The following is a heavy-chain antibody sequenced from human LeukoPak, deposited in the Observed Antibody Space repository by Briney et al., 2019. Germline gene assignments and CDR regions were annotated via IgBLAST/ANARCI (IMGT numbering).Heavy chain of an antibody. CDR1: GGSISSYY. CDR3: AREYYYDSSGYQRFYAFDI. J-gene: IGHJ3*02. D-gene: IGHD3-22*01. Sequence: SETLSLTCTVSGGSISSYYWSWIRQPPGKGLEWIGYIYYSGSTNYNPSLKSRVTISVDTSKNQFSLKLSSVTAADTAVYYCAREYYYDSSGYQRFYAFDIWGQGTMVTVSS. CDR2: IYYSGST. V-gene: IGHV4-59*01.